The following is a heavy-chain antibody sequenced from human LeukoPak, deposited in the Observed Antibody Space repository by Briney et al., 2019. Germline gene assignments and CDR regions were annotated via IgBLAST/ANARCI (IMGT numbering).Heavy chain of an antibody. D-gene: IGHD6-6*01. CDR2: INHSGST. Sequence: KSSETLSLTCAVYGGSFSGYYWSWIRQPPGKGLEWIGEINHSGSTNYNSSLKSRVTISVDTSKNQFSLKLSSVTAVDTAVYYCARFSSSYYFDYWGQGTLVTVSS. CDR3: ARFSSSYYFDY. V-gene: IGHV4-34*01. J-gene: IGHJ4*02. CDR1: GGSFSGYY.